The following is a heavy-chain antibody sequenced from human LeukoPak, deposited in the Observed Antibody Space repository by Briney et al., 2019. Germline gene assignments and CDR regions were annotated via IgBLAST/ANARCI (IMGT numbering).Heavy chain of an antibody. V-gene: IGHV1-8*01. CDR2: MNPKRGNT. Sequence: GASVKVSCKASGYSLTSFDINWVRQGSGQGLEWMGWMNPKRGNTSYAPTFQGRVTITRDTSIDTAFMELSSLRPDDTAVYYCARGGSSSSYYNNYGMDVWGQGTTITVSS. CDR1: GYSLTSFD. J-gene: IGHJ6*02. D-gene: IGHD6-13*01. CDR3: ARGGSSSSYYNNYGMDV.